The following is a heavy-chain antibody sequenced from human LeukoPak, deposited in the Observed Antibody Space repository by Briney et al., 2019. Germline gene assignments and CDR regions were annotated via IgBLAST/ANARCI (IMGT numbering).Heavy chain of an antibody. D-gene: IGHD6-13*01. J-gene: IGHJ4*02. CDR1: GDSISCYY. CDR3: ARDVVAAAGTWDY. CDR2: ISTSGTT. Sequence: SETLSLTCTVSGDSISCYYWSWIRQPAGKGLEWIGRISTSGTTNYNPSLKSRVTMSVDTSKNQFSLKLSSVTAADTAVYYCARDVVAAAGTWDYWGQGTLVTVSS. V-gene: IGHV4-4*07.